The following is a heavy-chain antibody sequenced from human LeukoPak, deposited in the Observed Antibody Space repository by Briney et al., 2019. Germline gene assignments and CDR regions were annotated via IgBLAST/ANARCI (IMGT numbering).Heavy chain of an antibody. Sequence: PSQTLSLTCNVSGASVSTRGFCLNWIRQPPGKGLEWFGYIYYSGSTNFNPSLKSRVAIAVDTSKNQFSLSMRSVTAADTAVYYCARVSAAGMEFHYGMDVWGQGTTVFVSS. CDR3: ARVSAAGMEFHYGMDV. J-gene: IGHJ6*02. D-gene: IGHD6-13*01. CDR2: IYYSGST. V-gene: IGHV4-61*08. CDR1: GASVSTRGFC.